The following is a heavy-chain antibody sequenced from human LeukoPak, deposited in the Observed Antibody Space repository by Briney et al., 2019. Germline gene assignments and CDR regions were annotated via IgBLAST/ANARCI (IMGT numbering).Heavy chain of an antibody. J-gene: IGHJ5*02. CDR2: IIPIFGTA. V-gene: IGHV1-69*06. CDR3: ATSGSWYNWFDP. D-gene: IGHD6-13*01. Sequence: SVKVSCKASGGTFSSYAINWVRQAPGQGLKWMGGIIPIFGTANYAQKFQGRVTMTGDTSTDTAYMELSSLRSEDTAVYYCATSGSWYNWFDPWGQGTLVTVSS. CDR1: GGTFSSYA.